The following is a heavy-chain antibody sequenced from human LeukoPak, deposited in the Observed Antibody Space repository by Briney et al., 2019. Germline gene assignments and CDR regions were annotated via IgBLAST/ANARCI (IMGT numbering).Heavy chain of an antibody. CDR3: AGRGLAYFDY. Sequence: GGSLRLSCIVSGFTFSSKYMTWVRQAPGKGLEWVSAIYSGGSTYYADSVKGRFTISRDNAKNTVYLQMNSLRAEDTAMYYCAGRGLAYFDYWGQGTLVTVSS. J-gene: IGHJ4*02. D-gene: IGHD3-10*01. CDR2: IYSGGST. V-gene: IGHV3-53*01. CDR1: GFTFSSKY.